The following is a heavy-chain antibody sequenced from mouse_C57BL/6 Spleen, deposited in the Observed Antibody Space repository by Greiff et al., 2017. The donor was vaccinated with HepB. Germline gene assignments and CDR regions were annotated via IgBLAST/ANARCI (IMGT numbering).Heavy chain of an antibody. D-gene: IGHD2-5*01. CDR1: GFTFSSYG. J-gene: IGHJ2*01. Sequence: EVQGVESGGDLVKPGGSLKLSCAASGFTFSSYGMSWVRQTPDKRLEWVATISSGGSYTYYPDSVKGRFTISRDNAKNTLYLQMSSLKSEDTAMYYCARHDHYSNYFDYWGQGTTLTVSS. CDR3: ARHDHYSNYFDY. V-gene: IGHV5-6*01. CDR2: ISSGGSYT.